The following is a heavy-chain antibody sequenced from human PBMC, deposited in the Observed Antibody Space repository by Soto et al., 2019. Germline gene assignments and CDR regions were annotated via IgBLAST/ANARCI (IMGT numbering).Heavy chain of an antibody. CDR3: ARGGYGGLLFDY. D-gene: IGHD4-17*01. J-gene: IGHJ4*02. CDR1: GYSFTIYW. Sequence: GESLKISCKGSGYSFTIYWIGWVLQMPGKGLEWMGIIYPGDSDTRYSPSFQGQVTISRDNSKNTLYLQMNSLRAEDTAVYYCARGGYGGLLFDYWGQGTLVTVSS. CDR2: IYPGDSDT. V-gene: IGHV5-51*01.